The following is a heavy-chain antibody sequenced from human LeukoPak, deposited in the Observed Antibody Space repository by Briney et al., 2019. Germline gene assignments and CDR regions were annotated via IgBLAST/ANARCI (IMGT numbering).Heavy chain of an antibody. J-gene: IGHJ4*02. CDR3: AKDPQEWESYFDY. Sequence: GGSLRLSCAASGFTFSSYGMHWVRQAPGKGLEWVAFTRYDGSNKYYADSVKGRFTISRDNSKNMLYLQMNSLRAEDTAVYYCAKDPQEWESYFDYWGQGTLVTVSS. CDR1: GFTFSSYG. CDR2: TRYDGSNK. D-gene: IGHD1-26*01. V-gene: IGHV3-30*02.